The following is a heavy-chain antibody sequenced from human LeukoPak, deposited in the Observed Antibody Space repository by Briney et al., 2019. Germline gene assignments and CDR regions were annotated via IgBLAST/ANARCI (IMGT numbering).Heavy chain of an antibody. CDR1: GLTFSNYW. V-gene: IGHV3-7*01. Sequence: PGGSLRLSCAASGLTFSNYWMSWVRQAPGKGLEWVANIKEDGSAKYYVDSVKGRFTISRDNAKNPLYLQMNSLRAEDTAVYYCATEVYYYMDVWGKGTTVTVSS. J-gene: IGHJ6*03. CDR3: ATEVYYYMDV. CDR2: IKEDGSAK.